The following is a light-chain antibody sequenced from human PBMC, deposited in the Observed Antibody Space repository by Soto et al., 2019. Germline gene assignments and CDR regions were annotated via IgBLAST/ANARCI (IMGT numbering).Light chain of an antibody. J-gene: IGKJ4*01. Sequence: IQLTQSPSSLSASVGDRVTITCRASQGISSYLAWYHQIPGKAPKLLIYAASTLESGVPSRFSGSGSGTDFTLTISSLQPEDFATYYCQQLNSFPLTVGGGTKVEFK. CDR3: QQLNSFPLT. V-gene: IGKV1-9*01. CDR1: QGISSY. CDR2: AAS.